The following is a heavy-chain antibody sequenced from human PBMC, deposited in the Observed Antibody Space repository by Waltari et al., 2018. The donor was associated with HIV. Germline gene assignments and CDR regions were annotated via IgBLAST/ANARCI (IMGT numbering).Heavy chain of an antibody. CDR3: VKEHQYSHTWYSYYGMDV. CDR2: ISGSAYST. J-gene: IGHJ6*02. V-gene: IGHV3-23*01. D-gene: IGHD6-13*01. CDR1: GFTFRNYA. Sequence: EVQLLESGGGLVQPGGSLRLSGAASGFTFRNYAMSWVSQAPGKGLEWVSAISGSAYSTYYAESVKGRFTISRDNSKNKLYLQMNSLRAEDTAVYFCVKEHQYSHTWYSYYGMDVWGQGTTVTVSS.